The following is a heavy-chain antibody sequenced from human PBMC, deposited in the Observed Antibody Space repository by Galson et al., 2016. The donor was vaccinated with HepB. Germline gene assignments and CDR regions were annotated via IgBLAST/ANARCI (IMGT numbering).Heavy chain of an antibody. CDR2: ISGSSAYT. Sequence: PGKGLEWVSDISGSSAYTNYADSVKGRVTISRDNAKKSLYLQLNSLRAEDTAVYYCAREGGGNSYAGNAFDIWGQGTMLTVSS. J-gene: IGHJ3*02. D-gene: IGHD4-23*01. CDR3: AREGGGNSYAGNAFDI. V-gene: IGHV3-11*05.